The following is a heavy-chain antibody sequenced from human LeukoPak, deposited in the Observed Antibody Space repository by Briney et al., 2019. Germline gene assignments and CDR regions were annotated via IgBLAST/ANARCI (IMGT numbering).Heavy chain of an antibody. CDR2: ISSSSSYT. J-gene: IGHJ3*02. V-gene: IGHV3-11*06. Sequence: GGSLRLSCAVSGFSFSDYYMSCVRQAPGKGLEWVSYISSSSSYTNYADSVKGRFTISRDNAKNSLYLQMNSLRAEDTAVYYCARDGKAAAVDAFDIWGQGTMVTVSS. CDR1: GFSFSDYY. CDR3: ARDGKAAAVDAFDI. D-gene: IGHD6-13*01.